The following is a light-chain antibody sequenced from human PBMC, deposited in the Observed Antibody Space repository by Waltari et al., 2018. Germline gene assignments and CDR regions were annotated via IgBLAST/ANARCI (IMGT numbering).Light chain of an antibody. CDR1: QSVSRA. V-gene: IGKV3-20*01. J-gene: IGKJ1*01. Sequence: EIVLTQSPGTLSLSPGERATLSCRASQSVSRALAWYQQKPGQAPRLLIYAASTRATGVPDRFSGSGSGTDFSLTISRPDPEDFAVYYCQHYVNLPVTFGQGTKVEI. CDR2: AAS. CDR3: QHYVNLPVT.